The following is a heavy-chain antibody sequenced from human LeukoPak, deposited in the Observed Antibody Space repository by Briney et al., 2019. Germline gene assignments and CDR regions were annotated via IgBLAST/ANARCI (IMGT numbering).Heavy chain of an antibody. J-gene: IGHJ6*02. CDR2: ISSSSSYI. V-gene: IGHV3-21*01. CDR3: ARGPPGIAVGVDYYGMDV. Sequence: PGGSLRLSCAASGFTFSSYSMNWVRQAPGEWLGWVSSISSSSSYIYYADSVQGRFTISRENAKNSLYLQMNSLRAEDTAVYYCARGPPGIAVGVDYYGMDVWGQGTTVTVSS. D-gene: IGHD6-19*01. CDR1: GFTFSSYS.